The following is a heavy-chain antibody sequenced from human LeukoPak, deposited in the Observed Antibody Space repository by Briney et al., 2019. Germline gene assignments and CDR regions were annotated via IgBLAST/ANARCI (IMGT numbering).Heavy chain of an antibody. Sequence: PGGSLRLSCAASGFTFSSYGMHWVRQAPGKGLEWVAVIWYDGSNKYYADSVKGRFTISRDNSKNTLYLQMNSLRAEDTAVYYCAREGYYYDSSGYSHRWGQGTLVTVSS. J-gene: IGHJ5*02. D-gene: IGHD3-22*01. CDR1: GFTFSSYG. CDR3: AREGYYYDSSGYSHR. CDR2: IWYDGSNK. V-gene: IGHV3-33*01.